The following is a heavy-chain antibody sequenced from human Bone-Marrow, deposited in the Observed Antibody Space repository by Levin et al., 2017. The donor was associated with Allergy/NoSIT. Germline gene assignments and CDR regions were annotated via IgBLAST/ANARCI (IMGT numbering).Heavy chain of an antibody. D-gene: IGHD3-16*01. J-gene: IGHJ5*02. CDR3: AKEGGGFDP. V-gene: IGHV4-31*03. CDR1: GDSIISGGSF. Sequence: SCTVSGDSIISGGSFWTWIRQRPGAGLEWIGYIYYSGTTSYNPSLDSRVTISIDTSKNQFSLRLSSVTAADTAVYYCAKEGGGFDPWGQGIQVTVSS. CDR2: IYYSGTT.